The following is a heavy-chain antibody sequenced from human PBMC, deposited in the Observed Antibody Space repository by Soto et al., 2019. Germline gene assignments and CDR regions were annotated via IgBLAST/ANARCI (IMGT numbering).Heavy chain of an antibody. V-gene: IGHV3-33*01. D-gene: IGHD6-19*01. CDR2: IWYDGSNK. Sequence: QVQLVESGGGVVQPGRSLRLSCAASGFTFSSYGMHWVRQAPGKGLEWVAVIWYDGSNKYYADSVKGRFTISRDNSKNSLYLQMNSLRAEDTAVYYCARAGGWYPDYWGQGTLVTVSS. CDR1: GFTFSSYG. CDR3: ARAGGWYPDY. J-gene: IGHJ4*02.